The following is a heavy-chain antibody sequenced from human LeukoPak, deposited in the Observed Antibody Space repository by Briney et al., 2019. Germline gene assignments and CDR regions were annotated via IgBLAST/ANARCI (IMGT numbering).Heavy chain of an antibody. D-gene: IGHD6-19*01. CDR3: TRSRIAVAGPPSS. J-gene: IGHJ4*02. V-gene: IGHV1-46*03. CDR2: INPSGGST. Sequence: ASVKVSCKASGNTFTSYYMHWVRQAPGQGLEWMGIINPSGGSTSYAQKFQGRVTMTRDTSTSSVYMELSSLRSEDPAVYYCTRSRIAVAGPPSSWGQGTLVTVSS. CDR1: GNTFTSYY.